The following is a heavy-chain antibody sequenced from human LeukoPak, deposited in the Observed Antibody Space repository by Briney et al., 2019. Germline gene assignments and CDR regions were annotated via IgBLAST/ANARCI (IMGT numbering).Heavy chain of an antibody. CDR3: AREVKDYGSGP. Sequence: ASVKVSCKASGYTFTGYYMHWVRQAPGQGLEWMGWISAYNGNTNYAQKLQGRVTMTTDTSTSTAYMELRSLRSDDTAVYYCAREVKDYGSGPWGQGTLVTVSS. D-gene: IGHD3-10*01. CDR1: GYTFTGYY. V-gene: IGHV1-18*04. CDR2: ISAYNGNT. J-gene: IGHJ5*02.